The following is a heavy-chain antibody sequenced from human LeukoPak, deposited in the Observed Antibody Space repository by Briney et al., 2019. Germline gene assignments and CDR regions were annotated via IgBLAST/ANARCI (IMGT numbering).Heavy chain of an antibody. V-gene: IGHV1-2*02. D-gene: IGHD1/OR15-1a*01. CDR2: INPTSGAT. J-gene: IGHJ3*01. Sequence: EASVKVSCKASGYTFTDYYMHWVRQAPGQGLDWVGGINPTSGATNYAQKFQGRVTMTRDTSNNTSYMELSRLRSDDTAVYYCAREFRTTTWSFDAFDLWGQGTMVTVSS. CDR3: AREFRTTTWSFDAFDL. CDR1: GYTFTDYY.